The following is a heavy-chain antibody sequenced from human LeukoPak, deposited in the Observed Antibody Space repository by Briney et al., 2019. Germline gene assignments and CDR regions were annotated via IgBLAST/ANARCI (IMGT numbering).Heavy chain of an antibody. Sequence: GGSLRLSCAASGFTFSDNYMTWIRQAPGKGLEWVSYISNTGSTTYYADPVKGRFTISRDNAKNSLYLQMNSLRAEDTAVYYCARARNEYYFDYWGQGTLDTVSS. J-gene: IGHJ4*02. CDR1: GFTFSDNY. D-gene: IGHD1-14*01. CDR2: ISNTGSTT. CDR3: ARARNEYYFDY. V-gene: IGHV3-11*04.